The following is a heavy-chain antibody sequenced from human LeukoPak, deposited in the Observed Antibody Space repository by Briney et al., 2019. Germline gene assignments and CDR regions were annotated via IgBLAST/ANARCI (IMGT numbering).Heavy chain of an antibody. J-gene: IGHJ4*02. CDR2: FDPEDGET. CDR3: ARDGWFYYDSSDYSGFDY. D-gene: IGHD3-22*01. V-gene: IGHV1-24*01. Sequence: GASVKVSCKVSGYTLTELSMHWVQQAPGKGLEWMGGFDPEDGETIYAQKFQGRVTMTEDTSTDTAYMELSSLRSEDTAVYYCARDGWFYYDSSDYSGFDYWGQGTLVTVSS. CDR1: GYTLTELS.